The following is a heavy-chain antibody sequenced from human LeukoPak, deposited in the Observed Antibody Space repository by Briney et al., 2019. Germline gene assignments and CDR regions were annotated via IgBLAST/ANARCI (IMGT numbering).Heavy chain of an antibody. CDR3: ATRHEYSYPY. CDR2: IGGNGDTS. V-gene: IGHV3-64*02. Sequence: GGSLRLSCVASGFTFYNYAMHWVRQAPGKGQEYVSAIGGNGDTSYYADSVKGRFTISRDNSKNTVYLQLGSLRTEDMAVYYCATRHEYSYPYWGQGTLVTVSS. D-gene: IGHD5-18*01. CDR1: GFTFYNYA. J-gene: IGHJ4*02.